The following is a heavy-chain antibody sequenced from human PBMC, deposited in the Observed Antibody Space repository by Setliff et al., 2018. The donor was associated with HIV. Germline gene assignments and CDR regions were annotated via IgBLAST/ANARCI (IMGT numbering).Heavy chain of an antibody. V-gene: IGHV4-59*01. Sequence: SETLSLTCAVSGYSISTAYYWGWIRQPPGKGLEWIGYIYYSGSTNYNPSLKSRVTISVDTSKNQFSLRLSSVTAADTAVYYCAKDAGVWPHDYPDFWGQGTLVTVSS. CDR2: IYYSGST. D-gene: IGHD3-16*01. CDR1: GYSISTAYY. J-gene: IGHJ4*02. CDR3: AKDAGVWPHDYPDF.